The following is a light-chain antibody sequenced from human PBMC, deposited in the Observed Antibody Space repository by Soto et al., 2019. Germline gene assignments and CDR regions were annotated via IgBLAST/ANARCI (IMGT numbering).Light chain of an antibody. CDR2: EVS. CDR1: STDFVSYNR. J-gene: IGLJ1*01. Sequence: QSVLTQPPSVSGSPGQSVTISCTGTSTDFVSYNRVSWYQQPPGTAPKLMIYEVSKRPSGVPDRFSGSKSGNTASLTISGLQSADYAEYCCSLYTNENAYVPGTGTKVTAL. V-gene: IGLV2-18*01. CDR3: SLYTNENAYV.